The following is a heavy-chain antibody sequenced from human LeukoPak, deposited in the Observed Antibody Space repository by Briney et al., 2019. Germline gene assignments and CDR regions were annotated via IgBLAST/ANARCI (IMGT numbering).Heavy chain of an antibody. CDR1: GFIFSRHA. Sequence: GGSLRPSCAASGFIFSRHAMSWVRQAPGKGLEWVSTTGLESVHTLCADSVQGRFTVSRDNSRNTLDPQMDNLRVDDTAVYYCAKGDDIGKHPTRAYYFDIWGQGTLVTVSS. D-gene: IGHD5-24*01. CDR2: TGLESVHT. V-gene: IGHV3-23*01. J-gene: IGHJ4*02. CDR3: AKGDDIGKHPTRAYYFDI.